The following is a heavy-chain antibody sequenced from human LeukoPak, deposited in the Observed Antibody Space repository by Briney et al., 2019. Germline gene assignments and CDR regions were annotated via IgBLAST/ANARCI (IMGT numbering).Heavy chain of an antibody. Sequence: GGSLRLSCAASGFTFSSYWMSWVRQATGKGLEWVANIKQDGSEKYYVDSVKGRFTISRDNAKNSLYLQMNSLRAEDTAVYYCARARRSHYFDYWGQGTLVTVSS. V-gene: IGHV3-7*01. J-gene: IGHJ4*02. CDR2: IKQDGSEK. CDR1: GFTFSSYW. CDR3: ARARRSHYFDY.